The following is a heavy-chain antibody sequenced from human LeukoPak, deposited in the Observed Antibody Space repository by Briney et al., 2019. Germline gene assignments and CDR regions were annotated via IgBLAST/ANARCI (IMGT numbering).Heavy chain of an antibody. Sequence: GASVKVSCKASGYTFTSYGISWVRQAPGQGLEWMGWISAYNGNTNYAQKLQGRVTMTTDTSTSTAYMELGSLRSDDTAVYYCAREKYYDFWSGYPKPPLGYMDVWGKGTTVTVSS. J-gene: IGHJ6*03. V-gene: IGHV1-18*01. D-gene: IGHD3-3*01. CDR1: GYTFTSYG. CDR3: AREKYYDFWSGYPKPPLGYMDV. CDR2: ISAYNGNT.